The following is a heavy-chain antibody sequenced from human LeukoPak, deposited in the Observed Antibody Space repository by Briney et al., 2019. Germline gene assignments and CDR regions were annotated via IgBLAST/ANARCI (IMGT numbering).Heavy chain of an antibody. CDR2: IYTSGRT. D-gene: IGHD2-15*01. V-gene: IGHV4-4*07. CDR3: AREATLGYCSGGTCYSAYYFDY. CDR1: GGSISNYY. J-gene: IGHJ4*02. Sequence: SETLSLTCTVSGGSISNYYWSWIRQPAGKGLEWIGRIYTSGRTNYNPSLKSRVTMSVDTSTNQFSLKLSSVTAADTAVYYCAREATLGYCSGGTCYSAYYFDYWGQGTLVTVSS.